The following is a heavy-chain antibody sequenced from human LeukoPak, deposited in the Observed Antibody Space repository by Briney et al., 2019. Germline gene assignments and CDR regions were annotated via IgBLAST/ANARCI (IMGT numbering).Heavy chain of an antibody. V-gene: IGHV4-4*07. CDR3: ARAWQQLRWCAFDI. D-gene: IGHD6-13*01. J-gene: IGHJ3*02. CDR2: IYTSGST. CDR1: GGSISSYY. Sequence: SENLSLTCTVSGGSISSYYWSWIRQPAGKGLEWIGRIYTSGSTNYNPSLKSRVTMSVDTPKNQFSLKLSSVTAADTAVYYCARAWQQLRWCAFDIWGQGTMVTVSS.